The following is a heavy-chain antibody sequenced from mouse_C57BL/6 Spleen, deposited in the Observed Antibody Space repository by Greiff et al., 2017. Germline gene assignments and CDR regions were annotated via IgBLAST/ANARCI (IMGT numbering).Heavy chain of an antibody. D-gene: IGHD2-14*01. V-gene: IGHV1-4*01. CDR1: GYTFTSYT. CDR3: ARRVRGFYAMDY. J-gene: IGHJ4*01. CDR2: INPSSGYT. Sequence: VKVVESGAELARPGASVKMSCKASGYTFTSYTMHWVKQRPGQGLEWIGYINPSSGYTKYNQKFKDKATLTADKSSSTAYMQLSSLTSEDSAVYYCARRVRGFYAMDYWGQGTSVTVSS.